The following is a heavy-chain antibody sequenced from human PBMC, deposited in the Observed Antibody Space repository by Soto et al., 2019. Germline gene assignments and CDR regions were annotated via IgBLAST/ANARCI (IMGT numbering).Heavy chain of an antibody. CDR1: GFTFSNYA. Sequence: EVQLLDSGGGLVQPGGSLRLSCAASGFTFSNYAMSWVRQAPGKELEWVSSISSSGGSTDNADSVKGLFTITRDNSRNTMNSQMNSLRAEDTAIYFCAKNQNATAHNYWGPGTLVTVSS. V-gene: IGHV3-23*01. CDR2: ISSSGGST. CDR3: AKNQNATAHNY. J-gene: IGHJ4*02.